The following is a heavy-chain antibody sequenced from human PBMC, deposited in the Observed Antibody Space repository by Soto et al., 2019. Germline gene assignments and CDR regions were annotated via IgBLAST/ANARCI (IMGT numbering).Heavy chain of an antibody. CDR1: GGTFSSYT. V-gene: IGHV1-69*02. Sequence: QVQLVQSGAEVKKPGSSVKVSCKASGGTFSSYTISWVRQAPGQGLEWMGRIIPILGIANYAQKFQGRVTITADKSTSTAYMELSSLRSEDTVVYYCARADLGSGSYVGWFDPWGQGTLVTVSS. CDR2: IIPILGIA. D-gene: IGHD3-10*01. CDR3: ARADLGSGSYVGWFDP. J-gene: IGHJ5*02.